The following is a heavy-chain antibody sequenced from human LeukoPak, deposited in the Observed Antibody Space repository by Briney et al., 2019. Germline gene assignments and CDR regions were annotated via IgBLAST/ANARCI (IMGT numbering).Heavy chain of an antibody. J-gene: IGHJ4*02. CDR2: MYYSGST. CDR1: GGSMSSYY. Sequence: PSETLSLTCTVSGGSMSSYYWSWIRQPPGKGLEWIGYMYYSGSTYYNPSLKSRVTISVDTSKNQFSLKLSSVTAADTAVYYCAREMYSSSWYPAGGSDYWGQGTLVTVSS. V-gene: IGHV4-59*08. CDR3: AREMYSSSWYPAGGSDY. D-gene: IGHD6-13*01.